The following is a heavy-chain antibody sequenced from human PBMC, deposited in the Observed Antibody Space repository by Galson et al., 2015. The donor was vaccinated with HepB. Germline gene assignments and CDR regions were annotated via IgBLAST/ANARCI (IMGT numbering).Heavy chain of an antibody. CDR3: ARYNSFRDAFDI. Sequence: SVKVSCKASGYAFSSYGITWVRQAPGQGLEWMGWISAYNGNTHYEQILQGRVTMTMDTSTSTAYMELRNLKSDDSALYYCARYNSFRDAFDIWGQGTVVTVSS. CDR2: ISAYNGNT. CDR1: GYAFSSYG. D-gene: IGHD1-20*01. V-gene: IGHV1-18*01. J-gene: IGHJ3*02.